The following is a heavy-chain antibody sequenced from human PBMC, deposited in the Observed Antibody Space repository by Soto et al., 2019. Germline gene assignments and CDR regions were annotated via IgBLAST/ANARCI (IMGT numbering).Heavy chain of an antibody. D-gene: IGHD6-6*01. V-gene: IGHV1-69*13. CDR2: IIPIFGTA. Sequence: GASVKVSCKASGGTFSSYAISWVRQAPGQGLEWMGGIIPIFGTANYAQKFQGRVTITADESTSTAYMELSSLRSEDTAVYYCARDKDSSSSVWFDPWGQGTLVTVSS. CDR3: ARDKDSSSSVWFDP. J-gene: IGHJ5*02. CDR1: GGTFSSYA.